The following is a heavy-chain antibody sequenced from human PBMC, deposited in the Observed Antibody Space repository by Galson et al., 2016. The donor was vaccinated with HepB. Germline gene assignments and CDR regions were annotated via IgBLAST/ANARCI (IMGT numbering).Heavy chain of an antibody. Sequence: VKVSCKASGYTFTSYAIHWVRQAPGQGLEWMGWLNAGDGNTKHSQKFQGRVTITRDTSASTGYMELSSLRSEDTAVYYCAREGHYYGSGSSMIYYYYGMDVWGQGTTVTVSS. CDR2: LNAGDGNT. CDR3: AREGHYYGSGSSMIYYYYGMDV. V-gene: IGHV1-3*01. CDR1: GYTFTSYA. J-gene: IGHJ6*02. D-gene: IGHD3-10*01.